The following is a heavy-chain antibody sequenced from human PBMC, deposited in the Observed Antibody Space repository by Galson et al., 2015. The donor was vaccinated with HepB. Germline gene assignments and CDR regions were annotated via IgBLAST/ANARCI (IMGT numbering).Heavy chain of an antibody. CDR3: AKDRSWGQPLLYSYFDY. D-gene: IGHD2-2*02. CDR2: ISWNSGSI. V-gene: IGHV3-9*01. CDR1: GFTFDDYA. Sequence: SLRLSCAASGFTFDDYAMHWVRQAPGKGLEWVSGISWNSGSIGYADSVKGRFTISRDNAKNSLYLQMNSLRAEDTALYYCAKDRSWGQPLLYSYFDYWGQGTLVTVSS. J-gene: IGHJ4*02.